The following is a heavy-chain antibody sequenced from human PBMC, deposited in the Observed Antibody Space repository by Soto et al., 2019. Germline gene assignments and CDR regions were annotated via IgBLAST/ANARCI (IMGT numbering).Heavy chain of an antibody. V-gene: IGHV3-49*03. Sequence: GGSLRLSCTASGFSFGDYAMSWFRRAPGKGLEWVGFISSKMYGGTIEYAASVRGGFTISRDDSKSIAYLQMNSLKTEDTAVYYCSRADCSGGSCYVFGYWGQGT. CDR3: SRADCSGGSCYVFGY. CDR2: ISSKMYGGTI. CDR1: GFSFGDYA. J-gene: IGHJ4*02. D-gene: IGHD2-15*01.